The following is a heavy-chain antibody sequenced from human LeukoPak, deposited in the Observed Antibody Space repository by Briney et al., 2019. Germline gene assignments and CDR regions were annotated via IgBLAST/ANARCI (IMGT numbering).Heavy chain of an antibody. CDR1: GYTFTGYY. CDR2: INPNSGGT. CDR3: ARSITIFGVVTMLY. Sequence: ASVKASCKASGYTFTGYYMHWVRQAPGQGLEWMGWINPNSGGTNYAQKFQGRVTMTRDTSISTAYMELSRLRSDDTAVYYCARSITIFGVVTMLYWGQGTLVTVSS. V-gene: IGHV1-2*02. D-gene: IGHD3-3*01. J-gene: IGHJ4*02.